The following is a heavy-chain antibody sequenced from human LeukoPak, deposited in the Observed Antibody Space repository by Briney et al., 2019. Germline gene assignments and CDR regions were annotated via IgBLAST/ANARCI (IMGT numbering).Heavy chain of an antibody. CDR3: AKDRATYYYDSSGLYYFDY. CDR1: GFTFSSYA. V-gene: IGHV3-23*01. CDR2: ISGSGGST. Sequence: GGSLRLSCAASGFTFSSYAMTWVRQAPGQGLEWVSAISGSGGSTYYADSVKGRFTISRDNSKNTLYLQMNSLRAEDTAVYYCAKDRATYYYDSSGLYYFDYWGQGTLVTVSS. J-gene: IGHJ4*02. D-gene: IGHD3-22*01.